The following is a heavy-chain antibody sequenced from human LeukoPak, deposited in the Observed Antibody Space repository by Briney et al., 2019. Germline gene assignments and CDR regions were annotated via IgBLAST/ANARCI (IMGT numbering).Heavy chain of an antibody. Sequence: GGSLRLSCAASGFTLSSYAMSWVRQGPGKGLEWVSAISVSGNTYHADSVKGRFTISRDSSKNTLYLQMNSLRAEDTAVYYCARRLRRNYFDYWGQGTLVTVSS. D-gene: IGHD4-17*01. CDR1: GFTLSSYA. CDR3: ARRLRRNYFDY. CDR2: ISVSGNT. V-gene: IGHV3-23*01. J-gene: IGHJ4*02.